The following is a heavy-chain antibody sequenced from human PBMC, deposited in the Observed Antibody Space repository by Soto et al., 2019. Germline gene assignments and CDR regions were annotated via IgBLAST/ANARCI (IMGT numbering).Heavy chain of an antibody. D-gene: IGHD2-15*01. J-gene: IGHJ4*02. V-gene: IGHV4-31*03. CDR2: IYYTGNT. Sequence: QVQLQESGPGLVKPSQTLSLTCTVSGGSISSGDYYWNWIRQHPGKGLECIGYIYYTGNTYYIPSLKTRVSLSADTSNSEFSLKLSSVTAADAAVYYCASGKDATITGYWGQGTLVTVSS. CDR1: GGSISSGDYY. CDR3: ASGKDATITGY.